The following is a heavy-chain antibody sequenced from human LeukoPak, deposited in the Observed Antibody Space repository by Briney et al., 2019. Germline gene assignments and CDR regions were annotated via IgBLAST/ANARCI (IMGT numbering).Heavy chain of an antibody. D-gene: IGHD3-22*01. J-gene: IGHJ3*02. CDR3: KTRYYDPDAFDI. CDR1: GFTFSSYG. CDR2: IRYDGSNK. V-gene: IGHV3-30*02. Sequence: PGGSLRLSCAASGFTFSSYGMHWVRQAPGKGLEWVAFIRYDGSNKYYADSVKGRFTISRDNSKNTLYLQMNSLRAEDTAVYYCKTRYYDPDAFDIWGQGTMVTVSS.